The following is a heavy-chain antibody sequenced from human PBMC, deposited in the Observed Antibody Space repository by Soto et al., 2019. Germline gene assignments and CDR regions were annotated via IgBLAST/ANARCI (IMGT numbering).Heavy chain of an antibody. CDR2: IYHRGRT. J-gene: IGHJ3*02. V-gene: IGHV4-59*01. Sequence: SETLSLTCIVSGGSISQYYWNWIRQPPGKGLEWVGSIYHRGRTKYNPSLKSRVAISVDTSDNRFSLKMRSVTAADTAIYYCARPAKFWDSLPFDIWGRGTMVTVSS. D-gene: IGHD1-26*01. CDR1: GGSISQYY. CDR3: ARPAKFWDSLPFDI.